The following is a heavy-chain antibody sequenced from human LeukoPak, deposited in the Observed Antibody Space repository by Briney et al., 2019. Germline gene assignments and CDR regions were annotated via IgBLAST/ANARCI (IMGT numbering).Heavy chain of an antibody. D-gene: IGHD3-10*01. V-gene: IGHV3-30*02. J-gene: IGHJ4*02. CDR1: GFTFSSYG. Sequence: GGSLRLSCAASGFTFSSYGMHWVRQAPGKGLEWVAFIRYDGSNKYYADSVKGRFTISRDNSKNTLYLQMNSLRAEDTAVYYCAKDGYGSGSYPAYFDYWGQGILVTVSS. CDR2: IRYDGSNK. CDR3: AKDGYGSGSYPAYFDY.